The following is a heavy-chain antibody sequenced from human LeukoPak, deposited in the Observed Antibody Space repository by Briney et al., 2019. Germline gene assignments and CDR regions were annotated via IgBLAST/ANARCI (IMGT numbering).Heavy chain of an antibody. V-gene: IGHV1-18*01. CDR2: ISAYNGNT. J-gene: IGHJ4*02. CDR1: GYTFTNYG. CDR3: ARDSPHDFWSGLPLFDH. Sequence: ASVKVSCKASGYTFTNYGISWVRQAPGQGLEWMGWISAYNGNTNYAQKLQGRVTMTTDTSTSTAYMELRSLRSDDTAVYYCARDSPHDFWSGLPLFDHWGQGTLVTVSS. D-gene: IGHD3-3*01.